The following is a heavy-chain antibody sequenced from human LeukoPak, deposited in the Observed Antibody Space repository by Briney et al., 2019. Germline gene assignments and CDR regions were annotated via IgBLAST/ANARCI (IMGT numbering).Heavy chain of an antibody. D-gene: IGHD2-8*01. V-gene: IGHV4-34*01. CDR2: INHSGST. Sequence: SETLSLTCAVYGGSFSGYYWSWIRQPPGKGLEWIGEINHSGSTNYNPSLKSRVTISVDTSKNQFSLKLTSVTAADTAVYYCASRGTNGEQYYYYGMDVWGQGTTATVSS. CDR3: ASRGTNGEQYYYYGMDV. CDR1: GGSFSGYY. J-gene: IGHJ6*02.